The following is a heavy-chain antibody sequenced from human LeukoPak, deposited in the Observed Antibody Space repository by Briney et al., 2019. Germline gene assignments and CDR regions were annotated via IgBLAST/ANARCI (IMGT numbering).Heavy chain of an antibody. CDR2: IYYSGST. J-gene: IGHJ4*02. CDR3: ARDSAFLAFDY. CDR1: GGSISSYY. V-gene: IGHV4-59*01. Sequence: SETLPLTCTVSGGSISSYYWSWVRQPPGKGLEWIGYIYYSGSTNYNPSLKSRVTISVDTSKNQFSLKLSSVTAADTAVYYCARDSAFLAFDYWGQGTLVTVSS. D-gene: IGHD2/OR15-2a*01.